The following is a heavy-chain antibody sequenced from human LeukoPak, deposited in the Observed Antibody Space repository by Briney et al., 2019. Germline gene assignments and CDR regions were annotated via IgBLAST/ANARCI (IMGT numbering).Heavy chain of an antibody. V-gene: IGHV3-33*01. CDR3: ARDRVTKQAPPGY. D-gene: IGHD2-8*01. J-gene: IGHJ4*02. CDR2: VWFDGTNK. CDR1: GFTFTNYG. Sequence: GGSLRLSCAASGFTFTNYGMHWVRQAPGKGLEWVAVVWFDGTNKYYADSVKGRFTISRDNSKNTVYLQMNSLRADDTAVYYCARDRVTKQAPPGYWGQGTLVTVSS.